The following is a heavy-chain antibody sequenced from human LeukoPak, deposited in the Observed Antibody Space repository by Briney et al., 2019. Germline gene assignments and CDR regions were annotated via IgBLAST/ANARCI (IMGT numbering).Heavy chain of an antibody. J-gene: IGHJ4*02. CDR1: GFTFSSYS. V-gene: IGHV3-23*01. Sequence: GSLRLSCAASGFTFSSYSMNWVRQAPGKGLEWVSAISGSGGSTYYADSVKGRFTISRDNSKNTPYLQMNSLRAEDTAVYYCAKESITMIVVVITTGYFDYWGQGTLVTVSS. D-gene: IGHD3-22*01. CDR3: AKESITMIVVVITTGYFDY. CDR2: ISGSGGST.